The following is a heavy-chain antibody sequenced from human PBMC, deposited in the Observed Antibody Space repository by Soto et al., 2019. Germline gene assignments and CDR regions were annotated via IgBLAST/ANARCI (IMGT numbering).Heavy chain of an antibody. D-gene: IGHD7-27*01. V-gene: IGHV4-39*01. J-gene: IGHJ5*02. Sequence: SETLSLTCTVSGGSVSSSTYYWGWIRQPPGKGLEWIGTIYYSGITYYNPSLQSRVTISVDTSKNQFSLRLSFVTAAGAALYFCARQDVRAWGRFDPWGQGTLVTVSS. CDR3: ARQDVRAWGRFDP. CDR1: GGSVSSSTYY. CDR2: IYYSGIT.